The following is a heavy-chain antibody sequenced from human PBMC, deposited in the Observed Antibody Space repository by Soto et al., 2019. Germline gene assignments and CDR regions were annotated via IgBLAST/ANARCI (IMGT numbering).Heavy chain of an antibody. V-gene: IGHV3-53*01. J-gene: IGHJ4*02. CDR3: ARDPPPYIAAAVGY. Sequence: GSLRLSCAASGFTVSRNYMSWVRQAPGKGLEWVSVIYSGGTTYYADSVKGRFTISRDNSKNTLYLQMNSLRAEDTAVYYCARDPPPYIAAAVGYWGQGTLVTVSS. CDR1: GFTVSRNY. D-gene: IGHD6-13*01. CDR2: IYSGGTT.